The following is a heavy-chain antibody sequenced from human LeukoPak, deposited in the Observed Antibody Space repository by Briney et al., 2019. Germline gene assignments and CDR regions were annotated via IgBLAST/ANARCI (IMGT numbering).Heavy chain of an antibody. D-gene: IGHD3-3*01. CDR3: ARGPHRRTYDRDNWFDP. V-gene: IGHV1-46*01. CDR2: INPSDDNT. CDR1: GYTFTSYY. Sequence: ASVKVSCKASGYTFTSYYMYWVRQAPGQGLEWMGIINPSDDNTNYAQKFQGRVTMTRDMSTTTVYMELSSLRSEDTAVYYCARGPHRRTYDRDNWFDPWGQGTLVTVSS. J-gene: IGHJ5*02.